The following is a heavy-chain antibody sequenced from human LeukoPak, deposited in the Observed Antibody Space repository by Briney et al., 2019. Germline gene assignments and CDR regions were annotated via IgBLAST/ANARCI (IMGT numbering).Heavy chain of an antibody. V-gene: IGHV3-30*02. J-gene: IGHJ4*02. CDR1: GFTFSSYG. Sequence: PGRSLRLSCAASGFTFSSYGMHWVRQAPGKGLEWVAFIRFDGSNEYYADSVKGRFTISRDNSKNTLYLQMNGLRAEDTAVYYCAKSDQRLPDYWGQGTLVTVSS. CDR3: AKSDQRLPDY. CDR2: IRFDGSNE. D-gene: IGHD2-2*01.